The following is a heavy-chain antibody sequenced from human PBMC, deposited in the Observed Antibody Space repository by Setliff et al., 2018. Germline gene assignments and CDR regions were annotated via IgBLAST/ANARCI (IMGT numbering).Heavy chain of an antibody. J-gene: IGHJ5*01. CDR2: VYSTGST. Sequence: PSETLSLTCNVSGASISSGSHYWSWIRQSAGEKPTWIGHVYSTGSTNYNPSFESRVSISVDKSNNQFSLKMTSVTAADTAMYYCVRDRYGRNSDGSGVYNWFDSWGLGILVTVSS. D-gene: IGHD2-15*01. CDR1: GASISSGSHY. V-gene: IGHV4-61*09. CDR3: VRDRYGRNSDGSGVYNWFDS.